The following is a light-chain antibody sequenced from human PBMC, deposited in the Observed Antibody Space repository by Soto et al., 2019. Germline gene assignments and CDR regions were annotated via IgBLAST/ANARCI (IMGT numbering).Light chain of an antibody. V-gene: IGKV3-15*01. CDR2: GAS. Sequence: EIVMTQSPATLSVSPGERATLSCRASQSVSSNLAWYQQKPGQAPRLLIYGASTRATGIPARFSGSGSGTEFTLTISSLQSEDFAVYYCQQYNNWPRAITFGQGTRRRL. J-gene: IGKJ5*01. CDR1: QSVSSN. CDR3: QQYNNWPRAIT.